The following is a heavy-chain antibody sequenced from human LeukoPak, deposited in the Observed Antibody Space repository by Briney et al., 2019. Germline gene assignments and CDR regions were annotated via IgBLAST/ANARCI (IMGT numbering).Heavy chain of an antibody. Sequence: GGSLEISCKGSGYSFTSYWIGWVRQVPGKGLEGMGIIYPGDSDTRYNPSFQGQVTISADKSISTAYLQWSSLKASDTAIYYCASFMDYAHGMDVWGQGTTVTVSS. CDR2: IYPGDSDT. D-gene: IGHD3/OR15-3a*01. J-gene: IGHJ6*02. V-gene: IGHV5-51*01. CDR1: GYSFTSYW. CDR3: ASFMDYAHGMDV.